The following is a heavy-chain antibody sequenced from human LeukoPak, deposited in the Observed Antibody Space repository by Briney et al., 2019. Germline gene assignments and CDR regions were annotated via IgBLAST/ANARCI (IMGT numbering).Heavy chain of an antibody. CDR2: INRNGSSI. V-gene: IGHV3-9*01. J-gene: IGHJ3*02. D-gene: IGHD6-13*01. Sequence: GGSLRLSCAASGVTFDDYARHWVRQPPGKGLEWVSGINRNGSSIDNADSVKGRITISRDNAKDSLYLQMNSLRAEDTALYYCAKDMTVDGRDAGIAAAGTAANAFDIWGQGTMVTVSS. CDR1: GVTFDDYA. CDR3: AKDMTVDGRDAGIAAAGTAANAFDI.